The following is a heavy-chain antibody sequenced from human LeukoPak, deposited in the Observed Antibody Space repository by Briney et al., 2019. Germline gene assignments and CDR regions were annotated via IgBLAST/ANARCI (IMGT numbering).Heavy chain of an antibody. CDR2: IYTSGST. J-gene: IGHJ3*02. V-gene: IGHV4-61*02. CDR3: ARAYYDFWSGWGAFDI. Sequence: SQTLSLTCTVSGGSISSGSYYWSWIRQPAGKGLEWIGRIYTSGSTNYNPSLKSRVTISVDTSKNQFSLKLSSVTAADTAVYYCARAYYDFWSGWGAFDIWGQGTMVTVSS. D-gene: IGHD3-3*01. CDR1: GGSISSGSYY.